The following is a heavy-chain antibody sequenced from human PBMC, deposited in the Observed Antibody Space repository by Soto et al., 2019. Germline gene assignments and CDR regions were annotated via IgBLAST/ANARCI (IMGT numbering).Heavy chain of an antibody. J-gene: IGHJ4*02. CDR2: INGDGIST. CDR3: ARISQGTYCRGGNCYSDY. V-gene: IGHV3-74*01. D-gene: IGHD2-15*01. CDR1: GFTFSSYW. Sequence: EVQLVESGGDLVQPGGSLRLSCAASGFTFSSYWMHWVRQDPEKGLVWVSRINGDGISTSYADSVKGGFTISRDNAKDTLYLHMNSLGAEDTAVYYCARISQGTYCRGGNCYSDYWGQGTLVTVSS.